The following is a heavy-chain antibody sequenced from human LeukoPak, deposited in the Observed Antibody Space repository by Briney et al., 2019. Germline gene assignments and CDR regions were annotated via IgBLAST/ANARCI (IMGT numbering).Heavy chain of an antibody. Sequence: RASVKVSCKASGYTFTGYYMHWVRQAPGQGLEWMGWINPNSGDTKFAQKFQGRVTMTRDTSISAAYIELSSLISDDTAVYYCARDLGGSHLSFDPWGQGTLVTVSS. CDR1: GYTFTGYY. V-gene: IGHV1-2*02. J-gene: IGHJ5*02. CDR3: ARDLGGSHLSFDP. CDR2: INPNSGDT. D-gene: IGHD1-26*01.